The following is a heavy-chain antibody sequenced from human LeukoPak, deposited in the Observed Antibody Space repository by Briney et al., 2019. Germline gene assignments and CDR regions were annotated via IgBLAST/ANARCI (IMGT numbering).Heavy chain of an antibody. CDR2: VSGSGFNT. CDR3: AKGSYNCNGDRCPQYYYYMDV. CDR1: GFTFSSYA. J-gene: IGHJ6*03. D-gene: IGHD2-15*01. V-gene: IGHV3-23*01. Sequence: GGSLRLYCAAYGFTFSSYAMSWVRQAQGKGQEWVSAVSGSGFNTYYADSVKGRFTISRDNSKNTLYLQMNSLRAEDTAVYYCAKGSYNCNGDRCPQYYYYMDVWGKGTTVTVSS.